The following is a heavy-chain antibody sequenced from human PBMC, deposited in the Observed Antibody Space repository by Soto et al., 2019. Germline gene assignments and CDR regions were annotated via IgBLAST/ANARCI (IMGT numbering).Heavy chain of an antibody. CDR3: ARDLGELVFSY. CDR2: IIPIFGTA. CDR1: GYTFTSYA. V-gene: IGHV1-69*13. Sequence: ASVKVSCKASGYTFTSYAMHWVRQAPGQGLEWMGGIIPIFGTANYAQKFQGRVTITADESTSTAYMELSSLRSEDTAVYYCARDLGELVFSYWGQGTLVTISS. J-gene: IGHJ4*02. D-gene: IGHD6-13*01.